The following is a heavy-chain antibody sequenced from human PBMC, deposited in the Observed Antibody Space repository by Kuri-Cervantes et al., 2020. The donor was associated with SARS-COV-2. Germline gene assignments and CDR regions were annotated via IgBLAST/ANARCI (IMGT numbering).Heavy chain of an antibody. CDR2: IRYDGSNK. V-gene: IGHV3-30*02. CDR3: TRGTGLNVVVMLYGMDV. J-gene: IGHJ6*02. D-gene: IGHD2-21*01. Sequence: GESLKISCAASGFTFSSYGMHWVRQAPGKGLEWVAFIRYDGSNKYYADSVKGRFTISRDNSKNTLYLQMNSLRAEDTAVYYCTRGTGLNVVVMLYGMDVRGQGTTVTVSS. CDR1: GFTFSSYG.